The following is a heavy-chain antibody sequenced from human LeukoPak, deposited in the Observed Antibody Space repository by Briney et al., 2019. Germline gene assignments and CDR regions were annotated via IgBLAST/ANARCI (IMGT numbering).Heavy chain of an antibody. CDR2: ISYDGSNK. Sequence: GRSLRLSCAASGFTFSSCAMHWVRQAPGKGLEWVAVISYDGSNKYYADSVKGRFTITRDNSKNTLYLQMNSLRAEDTAVYYCARGGAVAGIGMDVWGQGTTVTVSS. CDR3: ARGGAVAGIGMDV. D-gene: IGHD6-19*01. V-gene: IGHV3-30-3*01. J-gene: IGHJ6*02. CDR1: GFTFSSCA.